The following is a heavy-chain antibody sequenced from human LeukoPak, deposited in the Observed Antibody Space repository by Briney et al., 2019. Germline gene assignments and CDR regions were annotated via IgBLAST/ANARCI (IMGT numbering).Heavy chain of an antibody. CDR3: ARDWDTDRSTTRYYYYMDV. V-gene: IGHV1-2*02. CDR2: INPNSGGT. J-gene: IGHJ6*03. Sequence: ASVKVSCKASGYTFTGYYMHWVRQAPGQGLERMGWINPNSGGTNYAQKFQGRVTMTRDTSISTAYMELSRLRSDDTAVYYCARDWDTDRSTTRYYYYMDVWGKGTTVTVSS. D-gene: IGHD5-18*01. CDR1: GYTFTGYY.